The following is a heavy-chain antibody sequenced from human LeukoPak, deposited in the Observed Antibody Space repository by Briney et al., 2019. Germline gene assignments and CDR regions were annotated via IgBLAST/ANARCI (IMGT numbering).Heavy chain of an antibody. CDR1: GGTFSSYA. D-gene: IGHD5-24*01. CDR3: ARDRDRDGYNPLDY. J-gene: IGHJ4*02. V-gene: IGHV1-69*05. Sequence: GASVKVSCKASGGTFSSYAISWVRQAPGQGLEWMGGIIPIFGTANYAQKFQGRVTITTDESTSTAYMELSSLRSEDTAVYYCARDRDRDGYNPLDYWGQGTLVTVSS. CDR2: IIPIFGTA.